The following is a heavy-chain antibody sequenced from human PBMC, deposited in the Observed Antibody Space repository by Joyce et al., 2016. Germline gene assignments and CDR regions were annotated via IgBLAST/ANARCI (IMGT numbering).Heavy chain of an antibody. D-gene: IGHD4-23*01. CDR1: GFSFSGYY. V-gene: IGHV1-2*02. CDR3: AREYGGTFYFDY. Sequence: QVQPVQSGAEVKNPGASVKGSCKASGFSFSGYYIHWVRQAPGQGLEWMGWINPDRGDTIYAQKFQGRVTMTRDTSISTVYLELGRLTSDDTALYYCAREYGGTFYFDYWGQVTLVTVSS. CDR2: INPDRGDT. J-gene: IGHJ4*02.